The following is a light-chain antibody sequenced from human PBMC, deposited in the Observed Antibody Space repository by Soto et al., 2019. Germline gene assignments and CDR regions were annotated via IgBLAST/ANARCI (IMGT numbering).Light chain of an antibody. CDR1: QSVTRN. CDR3: QQYNNWSPT. CDR2: GAS. Sequence: EISIERRAANQCGSRWARDYHYCRASQSVTRNLAWYQQKPGQAPRLLIYGASTRATGIPARFSGSGYGTEFTLTLCSLQSEDFAVYYCQQYNNWSPTFGGGTKVDIK. V-gene: IGKV3-15*01. J-gene: IGKJ4*02.